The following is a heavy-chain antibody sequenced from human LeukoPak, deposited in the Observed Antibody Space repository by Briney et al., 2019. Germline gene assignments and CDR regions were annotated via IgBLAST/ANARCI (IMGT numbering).Heavy chain of an antibody. CDR2: IYPGDSDT. J-gene: IGHJ6*02. V-gene: IGHV5-51*01. Sequence: HGESLKISCKGSGYSFTSYWIGWVRQMPGKGLEWMGIIYPGDSDTRYSPSFQGQVTISADKSISTAYLQWSSLKASDTAMYYCARHKGSSTSYYGMDVWGQGTTVTVSS. CDR1: GYSFTSYW. CDR3: ARHKGSSTSYYGMDV. D-gene: IGHD2/OR15-2a*01.